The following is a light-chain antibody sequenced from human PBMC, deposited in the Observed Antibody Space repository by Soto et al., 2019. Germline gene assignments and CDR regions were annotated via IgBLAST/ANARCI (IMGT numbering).Light chain of an antibody. J-gene: IGLJ1*01. CDR2: DVS. V-gene: IGLV2-14*01. Sequence: QAVVTQPASVSGSPGQSITISCTGTSSDVGGYNYVSWYQQHPGKAPKLMIYDVSNRPSGVSNRFSGSKSGNTASLTISGIQAETAADYYCSSHTSSSTLLYVFGTGTKLTVL. CDR3: SSHTSSSTLLYV. CDR1: SSDVGGYNY.